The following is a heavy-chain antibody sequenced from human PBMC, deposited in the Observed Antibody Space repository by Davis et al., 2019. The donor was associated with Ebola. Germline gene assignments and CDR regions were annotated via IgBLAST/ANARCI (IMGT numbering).Heavy chain of an antibody. CDR1: GGSISSSNW. J-gene: IGHJ6*02. CDR3: ARAVGGFSYGMDV. D-gene: IGHD2-15*01. V-gene: IGHV4-4*02. Sequence: MPSETLSLTCAVSGGSISSSNWWSWVRQPPGKGLEWIGEINHSGSTNYNPSLKSRVTISVDTSKNQFSLKLSSVTAADTAVYYCARAVGGFSYGMDVWGQGTTVTVSS. CDR2: INHSGST.